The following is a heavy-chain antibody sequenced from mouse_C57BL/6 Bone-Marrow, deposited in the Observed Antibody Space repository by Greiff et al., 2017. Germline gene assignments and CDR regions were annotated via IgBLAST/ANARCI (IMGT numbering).Heavy chain of an antibody. J-gene: IGHJ2*01. V-gene: IGHV5-6*02. Sequence: DVKLVESGGDLVKPGGSLKLSCAASGFTFSSYGMSWVRQTPDKRLEWVATISSGGSYTYYPDSVKGRFTISRDNAKNTLYLQMRSLKSEDTAMYYCARPGDPYYFDYWGQGTTLTVSS. CDR3: ARPGDPYYFDY. CDR2: ISSGGSYT. CDR1: GFTFSSYG.